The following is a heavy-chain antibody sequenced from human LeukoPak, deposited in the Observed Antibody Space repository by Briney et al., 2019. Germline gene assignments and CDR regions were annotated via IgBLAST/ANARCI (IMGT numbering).Heavy chain of an antibody. CDR2: MNPNSGNT. CDR1: GYTFTSYD. J-gene: IGHJ3*02. D-gene: IGHD6-19*01. V-gene: IGHV1-8*01. CDR3: ARAYSSGWIDLFGAFDI. Sequence: ASVKVSCKASGYTFTSYDINWVRQATGQGLEWMGWMNPNSGNTGYAQKFQGRVTMTRNTSISTAYMELSRLRSDDTAVYYCARAYSSGWIDLFGAFDIWGQGTMVTVSS.